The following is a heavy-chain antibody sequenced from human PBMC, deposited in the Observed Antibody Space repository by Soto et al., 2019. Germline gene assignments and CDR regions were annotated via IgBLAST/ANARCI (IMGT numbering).Heavy chain of an antibody. CDR2: FSRSSAYL. V-gene: IGHV3-21*06. CDR3: ARDGLTLGGD. J-gene: IGHJ4*02. CDR1: GFTFGSLT. D-gene: IGHD3-16*01. Sequence: EVHLVEAGGGLVKPGESLKLSCAASGFTFGSLTLNWVRQAPGKGLECVSAFSRSSAYLYYAESVKGRFTISRDNVRSTLYLQINSLRLDDTVVYFCARDGLTLGGDWCQGALVAVSS.